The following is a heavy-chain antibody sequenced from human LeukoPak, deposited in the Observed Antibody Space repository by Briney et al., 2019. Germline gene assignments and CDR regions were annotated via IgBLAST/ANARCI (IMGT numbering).Heavy chain of an antibody. CDR1: GFTFSNYW. V-gene: IGHV3-74*01. D-gene: IGHD5-18*01. CDR3: ARGASGYSYG. CDR2: INSDGSTT. J-gene: IGHJ4*02. Sequence: GGSLRLSCAASGFTFSNYWMHWVRQAPGKGLVWVSRINSDGSTTSYADSAKGRFTISRDNAKNTLYLQMNSLRAEDTAVYYCARGASGYSYGWGQGTLVTVSS.